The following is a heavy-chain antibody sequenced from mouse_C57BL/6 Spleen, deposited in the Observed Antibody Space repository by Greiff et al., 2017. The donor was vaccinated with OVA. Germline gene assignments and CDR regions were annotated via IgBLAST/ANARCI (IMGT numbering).Heavy chain of an antibody. CDR3: ARHEELVCDY. J-gene: IGHJ2*01. CDR1: GYTFTVYT. CDR2: FYPGSGSI. D-gene: IGHD4-1*01. Sequence: QVQLQQPGAELVKPGASVKLSCKASGYTFTVYTIHWVKQMSGQGLAWIGRFYPGSGSILYNEKFKDKDTLTADKASSTGYMELSRLTSEGSAVYYCARHEELVCDYWGQGTTLTVSS. V-gene: IGHV1-62-2*01.